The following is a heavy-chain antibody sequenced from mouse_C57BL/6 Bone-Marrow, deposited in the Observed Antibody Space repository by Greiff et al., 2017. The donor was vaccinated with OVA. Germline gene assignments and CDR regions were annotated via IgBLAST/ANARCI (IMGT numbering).Heavy chain of an antibody. D-gene: IGHD1-1*01. Sequence: QVQLQQSGAELARPGASVKLSCKASGYTFTSYGISWVKQRTGQGLEWIGEIYPRSGNRYDNEKFKGKATLTADKSSSTEYMELRSLTSEDSAVYVCAIYGSAGPWFAYWGQGTGVTVSA. V-gene: IGHV1-81*01. J-gene: IGHJ3*01. CDR2: IYPRSGNR. CDR3: AIYGSAGPWFAY. CDR1: GYTFTSYG.